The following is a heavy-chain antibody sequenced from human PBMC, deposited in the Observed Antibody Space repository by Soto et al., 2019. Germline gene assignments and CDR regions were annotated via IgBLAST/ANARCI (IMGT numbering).Heavy chain of an antibody. J-gene: IGHJ4*02. CDR1: VDSVSSYY. CDR2: IYYNGNT. Sequence: NPSETLSLTCTVSVDSVSSYYWSWIRQPPGKGLEWIGYIYYNGNTYYNPSLKSRATISLDTSRNQFFLNLNSVTAADTAVYYCARDVGSSHGPGHPHYFDYWGQGTLVTVSS. CDR3: ARDVGSSHGPGHPHYFDY. V-gene: IGHV4-59*02. D-gene: IGHD2-2*01.